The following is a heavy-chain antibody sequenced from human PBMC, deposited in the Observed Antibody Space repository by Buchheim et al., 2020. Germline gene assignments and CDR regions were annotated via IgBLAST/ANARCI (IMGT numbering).Heavy chain of an antibody. V-gene: IGHV1-46*01. Sequence: QVQLVQSGAEVKKPGASVKVSCKASGYTFTSYYMHWVRQAPGQGLEWMGIINPSGGSTSYAQTFQGRVTMTRDTSTSTVYIELSSLRSEDTAVYYCARLAAVAGSTYYFDYWGQGTL. CDR1: GYTFTSYY. D-gene: IGHD6-19*01. CDR2: INPSGGST. CDR3: ARLAAVAGSTYYFDY. J-gene: IGHJ4*02.